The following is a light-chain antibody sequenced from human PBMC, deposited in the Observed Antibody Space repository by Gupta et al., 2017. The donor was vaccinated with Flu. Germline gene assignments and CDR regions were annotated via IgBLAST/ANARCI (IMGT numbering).Light chain of an antibody. V-gene: IGKV1-5*03. J-gene: IGKJ1*01. CDR1: QSIRSR. CDR3: QQYDSYSWT. CDR2: KAY. Sequence: PSTLSASVGDRVTMTCRASQSIRSRLAWYQQKPGMAPKLLIYKAYTLESGVPSRFTGSGSGTEFTLTISGLQPDDVATYYCQQYDSYSWTFGQGTKVEIQ.